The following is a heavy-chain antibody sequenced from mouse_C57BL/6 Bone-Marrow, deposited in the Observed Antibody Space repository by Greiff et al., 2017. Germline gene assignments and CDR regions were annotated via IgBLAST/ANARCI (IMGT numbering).Heavy chain of an antibody. J-gene: IGHJ2*01. CDR3: ARCDWGLLFDY. CDR1: GYTFTSYW. Sequence: QVPLHQPGAELVKPGASVKMSCKASGYTFTSYWITWVKQRPGQGLEWIGDISPGSGSTNYNEKFKSKATLTVDTSSSTAYMQLSSLTSEDSAVYYCARCDWGLLFDYWGQGTTLTVSS. CDR2: ISPGSGST. D-gene: IGHD2-13*01. V-gene: IGHV1-55*01.